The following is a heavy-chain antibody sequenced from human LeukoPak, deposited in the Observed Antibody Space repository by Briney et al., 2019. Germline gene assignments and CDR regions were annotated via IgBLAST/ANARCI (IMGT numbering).Heavy chain of an antibody. CDR2: IYPGDSDT. CDR1: GYSFTSYW. Sequence: GESLKISCKGSGYSFTSYWIGWVRQMPGKGLEWMGIIYPGDSDTRYSPSFQGQVTISADKSISTAYLQWSSLKASDTAMYYCAIARDYYDSSGYYYNDAFDIWGQGTMVTVSS. CDR3: AIARDYYDSSGYYYNDAFDI. V-gene: IGHV5-51*01. J-gene: IGHJ3*02. D-gene: IGHD3-22*01.